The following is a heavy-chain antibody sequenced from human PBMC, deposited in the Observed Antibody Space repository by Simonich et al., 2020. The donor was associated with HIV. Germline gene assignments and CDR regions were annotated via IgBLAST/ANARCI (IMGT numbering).Heavy chain of an antibody. J-gene: IGHJ1*01. V-gene: IGHV4-34*01. CDR3: ARRRREELVTYFQH. Sequence: QVQLQQWGAGLLKPSETLSLTCAVYGGSFSGYYWSWNRQPPGKGLEWIGEINHSGRAHYNPSLNRRGTISVETHKNQVSLKLSSVTAADTAVYYCARRRREELVTYFQHWGQGTLVTVSS. CDR2: INHSGRA. CDR1: GGSFSGYY. D-gene: IGHD6-6*01.